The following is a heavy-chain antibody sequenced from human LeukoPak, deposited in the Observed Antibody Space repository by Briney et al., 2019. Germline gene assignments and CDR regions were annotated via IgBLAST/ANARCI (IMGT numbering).Heavy chain of an antibody. D-gene: IGHD3-22*01. CDR2: ISSSGSTI. CDR1: GFTSSSYE. CDR3: ARDYYDSSGYYYLDY. J-gene: IGHJ4*02. V-gene: IGHV3-48*03. Sequence: GGSLRLSCAASGFTSSSYEMNWVRQAPGKGLEWVSYISSSGSTIYYADSVKGRFTISRDNAKNSLYLQMNSLRAEDTAVYYCARDYYDSSGYYYLDYWGQGTLVTVSS.